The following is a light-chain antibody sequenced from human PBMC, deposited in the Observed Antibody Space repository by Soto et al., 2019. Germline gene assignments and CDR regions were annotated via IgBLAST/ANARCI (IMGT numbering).Light chain of an antibody. CDR3: EQCSKWPMFT. J-gene: IGKJ2*01. V-gene: IGKV3-11*01. CDR1: QRVRSF. CDR2: DAS. Sequence: EIGLTQSPATLSLSPGDRATLSCRASQRVRSFLAWYQQKPGQAPRLLIYDASKRATGIPAPFSGTWSGTDFTLTFGSLEPEDSAIYHCEQCSKWPMFTFGQRTKLQIK.